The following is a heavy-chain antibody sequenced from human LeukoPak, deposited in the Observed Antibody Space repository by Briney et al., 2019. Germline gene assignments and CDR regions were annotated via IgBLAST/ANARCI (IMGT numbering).Heavy chain of an antibody. J-gene: IGHJ5*02. CDR1: GYTFTGYY. CDR3: ARARAERFLEWLPLYNWFDP. Sequence: GASVKLSCKASGYTFTGYYMHWVRQAPGQGLEWMGWINPNIGGTNYAQKFSGRVTMTRDTSISTAYMELSRLRSDDTAVYYCARARAERFLEWLPLYNWFDPWGQGTLVTVSS. V-gene: IGHV1-2*02. D-gene: IGHD3-3*01. CDR2: INPNIGGT.